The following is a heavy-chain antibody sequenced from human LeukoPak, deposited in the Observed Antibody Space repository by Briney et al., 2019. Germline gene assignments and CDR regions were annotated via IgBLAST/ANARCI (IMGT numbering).Heavy chain of an antibody. CDR1: GGTFSSYA. D-gene: IGHD6-13*01. Sequence: SVKVSCKASGGTFSSYAISWVRQAPGQGLEWMGGIIPIFGTANYAQKFQGRVTITTDESTSTAYMELSSLRSEDTAVYYCARERGGPAAAGHNWFDPWGQGTLVTVSS. CDR2: IIPIFGTA. CDR3: ARERGGPAAAGHNWFDP. V-gene: IGHV1-69*05. J-gene: IGHJ5*02.